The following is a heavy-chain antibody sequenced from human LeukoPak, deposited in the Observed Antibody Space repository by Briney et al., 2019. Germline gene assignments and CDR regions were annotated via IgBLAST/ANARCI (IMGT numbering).Heavy chain of an antibody. Sequence: SETLSLTCAVYGGSFSGYYWSWIRQPPGKGLEWIGEINHSGSTNYNPSLKSRVTVSVDTSKNQFSLKLSSVTAADTAVYYCARGGDYGWDFDLWGRGTLVTVSS. D-gene: IGHD4-17*01. CDR3: ARGGDYGWDFDL. V-gene: IGHV4-34*01. CDR2: INHSGST. CDR1: GGSFSGYY. J-gene: IGHJ2*01.